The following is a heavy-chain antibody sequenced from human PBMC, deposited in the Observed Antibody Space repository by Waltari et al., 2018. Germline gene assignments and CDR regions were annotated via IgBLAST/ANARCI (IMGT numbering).Heavy chain of an antibody. CDR1: GGTFSSYA. CDR2: IIPIFGTA. Sequence: QVQLVQSGAEVKKPGSSMKVSCKASGGTFSSYAISWVRQAPGQGLEWMGGIIPIFGTANYAQKFQGRVTITTDESTSTAYLQWSSLKASDTAMYYCARHGKRAEAPDYWGQGTLVTVSS. D-gene: IGHD6-13*01. J-gene: IGHJ4*02. CDR3: ARHGKRAEAPDY. V-gene: IGHV1-69*05.